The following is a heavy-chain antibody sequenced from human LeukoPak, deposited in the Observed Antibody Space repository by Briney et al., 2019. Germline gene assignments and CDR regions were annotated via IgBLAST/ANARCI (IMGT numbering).Heavy chain of an antibody. J-gene: IGHJ4*02. CDR2: IYYSGST. CDR1: GGSISSSSYY. V-gene: IGHV4-39*07. D-gene: IGHD3-10*01. Sequence: ASETLSLTCTVSGGSISSSSYYWGWIRQPPGKGLEWIGSIYYSGSTYYNPSLKSRVTISVDTSKNQFSLKLSSVTAADTAVYYCAREPLWRFGELLDYWGQGTLVTVSS. CDR3: AREPLWRFGELLDY.